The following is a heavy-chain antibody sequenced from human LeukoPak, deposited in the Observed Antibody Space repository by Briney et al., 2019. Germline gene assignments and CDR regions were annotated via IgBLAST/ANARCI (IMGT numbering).Heavy chain of an antibody. CDR2: IGTAGDT. CDR1: GFTFSSYD. CDR3: ARGDHDYGDRYAFDI. Sequence: PGGSLRLSCAASGFTFSSYDMHWVRQATGKGLEWVSAIGTAGDTYYPGSVKGRFTISRENAKNSLYLQMNSLRAGDTAVYYCARGDHDYGDRYAFDIWGQGTMVTVSS. J-gene: IGHJ3*02. V-gene: IGHV3-13*01. D-gene: IGHD4-17*01.